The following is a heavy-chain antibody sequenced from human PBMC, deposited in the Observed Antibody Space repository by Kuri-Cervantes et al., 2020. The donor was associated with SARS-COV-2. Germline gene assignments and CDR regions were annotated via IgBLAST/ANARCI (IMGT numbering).Heavy chain of an antibody. V-gene: IGHV3-33*08. CDR1: GFTFSSYG. CDR2: IWYDGSNK. J-gene: IGHJ6*02. Sequence: GESLKISCAASGFTFSSYGMHWVRQAPGKGLEWVAVIWYDGSNKYYADSVRGRFTISRDNSKNTLYLQMNSLRAEDTAVYYCASMVRGNYGMDVWGQGTTVTVSS. D-gene: IGHD3-10*01. CDR3: ASMVRGNYGMDV.